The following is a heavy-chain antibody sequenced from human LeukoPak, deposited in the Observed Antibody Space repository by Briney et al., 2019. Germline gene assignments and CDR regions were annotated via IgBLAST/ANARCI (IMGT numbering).Heavy chain of an antibody. J-gene: IGHJ4*02. V-gene: IGHV1-18*01. D-gene: IGHD3-3*01. CDR1: GYTFTSYG. CDR3: ARDPVRSYYDFWSRYYSY. CDR2: ISAYNGNT. Sequence: ASVKVSCKASGYTFTSYGISWVRQAPGQGREWMGWISAYNGNTNYAQKLQGRVTMTTDTSTSTAYMELRSLRSDDTAVYYCARDPVRSYYDFWSRYYSYWGQGTLVTVSS.